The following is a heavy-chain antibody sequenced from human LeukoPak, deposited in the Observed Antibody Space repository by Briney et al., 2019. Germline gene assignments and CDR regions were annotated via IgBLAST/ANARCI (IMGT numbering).Heavy chain of an antibody. D-gene: IGHD3-9*01. V-gene: IGHV3-66*02. J-gene: IGHJ4*02. CDR3: ARANYYDILTGYHDY. CDR1: GFTVSSNY. CDR2: IYSGGST. Sequence: GGSLRLSCAASGFTVSSNYMSWVRQAPGKGLEWVSVIYSGGSTYYADSVKGRFTISRDNSKNTLYLQMNSLRAEDTAVYYCARANYYDILTGYHDYWGQGTLVAVSS.